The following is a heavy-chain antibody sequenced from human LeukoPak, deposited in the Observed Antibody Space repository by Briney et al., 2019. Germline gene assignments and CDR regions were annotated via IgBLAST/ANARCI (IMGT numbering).Heavy chain of an antibody. Sequence: ASVKVSCKASGYTFTSYDINWVRQAPGQGREWMGWMNPNSGKTGYAQYFQGRLTMTTNTSITTAYMELSSLRSEDTAVYYCARGWAIVVENAFDIWGQGTMVTVSS. CDR3: ARGWAIVVENAFDI. V-gene: IGHV1-8*01. CDR2: MNPNSGKT. J-gene: IGHJ3*02. CDR1: GYTFTSYD. D-gene: IGHD3-22*01.